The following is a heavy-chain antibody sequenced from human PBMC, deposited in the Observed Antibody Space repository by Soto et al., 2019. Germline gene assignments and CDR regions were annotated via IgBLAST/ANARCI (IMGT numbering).Heavy chain of an antibody. V-gene: IGHV1-2*04. CDR2: INPNSGGT. Sequence: ASVKVSCKASGYTFTGYYMHWVRQAPGQGLEWIGWINPNSGGTNYAQKFQGWVTMTRDTSISTAYMELSRLRSDDTALYYCARSKRDCSSTSCYPLDYYYYYMDVWGKGTTVTVSS. D-gene: IGHD2-2*01. CDR1: GYTFTGYY. CDR3: ARSKRDCSSTSCYPLDYYYYYMDV. J-gene: IGHJ6*03.